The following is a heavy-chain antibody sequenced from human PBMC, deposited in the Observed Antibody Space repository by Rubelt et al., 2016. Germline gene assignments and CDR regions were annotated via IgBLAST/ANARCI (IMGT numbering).Heavy chain of an antibody. CDR1: GFTFSSYG. CDR3: ARATTVTTYYYYYGMDV. J-gene: IGHJ6*02. CDR2: IWYDGSNK. D-gene: IGHD4-11*01. Sequence: SGFTFSSYGMHWVRQAPGKGLEWVAVIWYDGSNKYYADSVKGRFTISRDNSKNTLYLQMNSLRAEDTAVYYCARATTVTTYYYYYGMDVWGQGTTVTVSS. V-gene: IGHV3-33*01.